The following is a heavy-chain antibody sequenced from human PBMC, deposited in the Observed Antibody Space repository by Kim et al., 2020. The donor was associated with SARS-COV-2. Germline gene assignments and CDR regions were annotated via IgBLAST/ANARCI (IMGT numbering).Heavy chain of an antibody. CDR1: GGSFSGYY. CDR2: INHSGST. CDR3: ASLDSSGLNY. Sequence: SETLSLTCAVYGGSFSGYYWSWIRQPPGKGLEWIGEINHSGSTNYNPSLKSRVTISVDTSKNQFSLKLSSVTAADTAVYYCASLDSSGLNYWGQGTLVTVSS. J-gene: IGHJ4*02. V-gene: IGHV4-34*01. D-gene: IGHD6-25*01.